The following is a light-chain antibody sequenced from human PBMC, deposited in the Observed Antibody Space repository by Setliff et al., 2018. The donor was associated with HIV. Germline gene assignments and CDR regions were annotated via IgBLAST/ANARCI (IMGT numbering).Light chain of an antibody. V-gene: IGLV2-14*01. J-gene: IGLJ1*01. CDR3: SSYTSTYTRV. Sequence: QSALAQPASVSGSPGQSITISCTGTSSDVGGYNFVSWYQQHPNKAPKVIIYEVSNRPSGVSNRFSGSKSGNTASLTISGLQAEDEADYYCSSYTSTYTRVFGTGTKVTV. CDR1: SSDVGGYNF. CDR2: EVS.